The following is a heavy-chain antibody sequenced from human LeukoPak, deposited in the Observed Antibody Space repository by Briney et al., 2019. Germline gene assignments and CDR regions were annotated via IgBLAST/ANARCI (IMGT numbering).Heavy chain of an antibody. CDR2: ISGSDGRT. CDR3: ATPTAVAAGY. CDR1: GFTFNSYA. Sequence: GGSLRLSCAASGFTFNSYAMSWVRQAPGKGLEWVSAISGSDGRTYYADSVKGRFTISRDNSTNTLYLQMNSLRAEDTAVYYCATPTAVAAGYWGQGTLVTVSS. J-gene: IGHJ4*02. V-gene: IGHV3-23*01. D-gene: IGHD2-15*01.